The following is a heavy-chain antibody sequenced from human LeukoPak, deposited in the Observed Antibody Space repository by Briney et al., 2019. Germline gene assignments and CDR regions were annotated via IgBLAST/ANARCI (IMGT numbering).Heavy chain of an antibody. D-gene: IGHD2-2*01. J-gene: IGHJ4*02. Sequence: GASVKFSCKASGYTFTSYYMHWVRQAPGQGLEWMGIINPSGGSTSYAQKFQGRVTMTRDMSTSTVYMELSSLRSEDTAVYYCARGQLLGNFDYWGQGTLVTVSS. V-gene: IGHV1-46*01. CDR1: GYTFTSYY. CDR2: INPSGGST. CDR3: ARGQLLGNFDY.